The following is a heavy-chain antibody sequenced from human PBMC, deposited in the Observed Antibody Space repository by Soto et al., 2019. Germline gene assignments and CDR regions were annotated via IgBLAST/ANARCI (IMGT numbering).Heavy chain of an antibody. CDR1: GFTFSSYA. D-gene: IGHD5-12*01. J-gene: IGHJ4*02. Sequence: GGSLRLSCAASGFTFSSYAMSWVRQAPGKGLEWVSAISGSGGSTYYADSVKGRFTISRDNSKNTLYLQMNSLRVEDTAVYYCAKVQDGYNLPSYDYWGQGTLVTVSS. CDR2: ISGSGGST. V-gene: IGHV3-23*01. CDR3: AKVQDGYNLPSYDY.